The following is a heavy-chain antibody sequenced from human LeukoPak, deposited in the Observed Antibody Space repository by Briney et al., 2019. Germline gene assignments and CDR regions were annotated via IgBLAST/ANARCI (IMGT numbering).Heavy chain of an antibody. D-gene: IGHD6-13*01. Sequence: GGSLRLSCAASGFTFSSYGMHWVRQAPGKGLEWVAFIRYDGSNKYYADSVKGRFTISRDNSKNTLYLHMNSLRPEDTAVYYCARLSTAAAAGYNWFDPWGQGTLVTVSS. CDR1: GFTFSSYG. V-gene: IGHV3-30*02. J-gene: IGHJ5*02. CDR3: ARLSTAAAAGYNWFDP. CDR2: IRYDGSNK.